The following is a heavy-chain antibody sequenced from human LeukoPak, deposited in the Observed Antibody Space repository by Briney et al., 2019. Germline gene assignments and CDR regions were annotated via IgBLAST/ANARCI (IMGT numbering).Heavy chain of an antibody. CDR3: ARRRVFDY. V-gene: IGHV4-34*01. CDR2: INHSGST. J-gene: IGHJ4*02. Sequence: SETLSLTCAVYGGSFSGYYWNWIRQPPGKGLEWIGEINHSGSTNYNPSLKSRVTISVDTSKNQYSLKLSSVTAADTAVYYCARRRVFDYWGQGTLVTVSS. CDR1: GGSFSGYY.